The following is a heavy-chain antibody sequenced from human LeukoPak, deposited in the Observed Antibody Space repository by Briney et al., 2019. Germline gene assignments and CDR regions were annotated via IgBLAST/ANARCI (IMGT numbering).Heavy chain of an antibody. CDR2: INHSGST. Sequence: SETLSLTCAVCGGSFSGYYWSWIRQPPGKGLECMGEINHSGSTNYNPSLKSRVTISVDTSKNQFSLKLSSVTAADTAVYYCARAAYCGGDCSYFDYWGQGTLVTVSS. CDR3: ARAAYCGGDCSYFDY. CDR1: GGSFSGYY. J-gene: IGHJ4*02. V-gene: IGHV4-34*01. D-gene: IGHD2-21*02.